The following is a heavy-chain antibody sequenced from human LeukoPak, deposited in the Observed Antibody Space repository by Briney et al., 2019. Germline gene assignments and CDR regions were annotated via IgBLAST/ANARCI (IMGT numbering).Heavy chain of an antibody. CDR2: IYYSGST. CDR3: AIITMVRGVSLFDY. Sequence: SETLSLTCTVSGGSISSSSYYWGWIRQSPGKGLEWIGSIYYSGSTYYNPSLKSRVTISVDTSKNQFSLKLSSVTAADTAVYYCAIITMVRGVSLFDYWGQGTLVTVSS. D-gene: IGHD3-10*01. V-gene: IGHV4-39*01. CDR1: GGSISSSSYY. J-gene: IGHJ4*02.